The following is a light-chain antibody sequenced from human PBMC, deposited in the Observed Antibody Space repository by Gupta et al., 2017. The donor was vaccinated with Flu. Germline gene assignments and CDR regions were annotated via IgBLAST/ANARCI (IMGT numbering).Light chain of an antibody. Sequence: DIQMTQSPSSLSASVGDRVTITCRASQSISSYLNWYQQKLGKAPKVLIYAASSLQSGVPSRFSGSGSGTDFTLTISSLQPEDFATYYCQQSYSLWTFGQGTKVEIK. CDR1: QSISSY. V-gene: IGKV1-39*01. CDR2: AAS. J-gene: IGKJ1*01. CDR3: QQSYSLWT.